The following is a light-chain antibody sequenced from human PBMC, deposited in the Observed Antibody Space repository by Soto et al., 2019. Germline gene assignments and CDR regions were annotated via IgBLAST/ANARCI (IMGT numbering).Light chain of an antibody. CDR1: QSVSSD. CDR3: QQRSNWPPLT. V-gene: IGKV3-11*01. J-gene: IGKJ5*01. CDR2: GAS. Sequence: EIVMTQSPATLSVSPGERATVSCRASQSVSSDLGWYQQKPGQAPRLLIYGASNRATGIPARFSGSGSGTDFTLTISSLEPEDFAVYYCQQRSNWPPLTFGQGTRLEI.